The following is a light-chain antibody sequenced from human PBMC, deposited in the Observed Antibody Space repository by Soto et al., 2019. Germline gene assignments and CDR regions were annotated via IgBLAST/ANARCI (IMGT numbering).Light chain of an antibody. CDR1: QSVSSN. V-gene: IGKV3-15*01. Sequence: EIVMTQSPATLSVSPGERATLSCRASQSVSSNLAWYQQKPGQAPRLLMYGASTRATGIPDRFSGSGSGTESTLTITSLPSEDFALYYCQQHNNWPPWTFGQGTKVEIK. CDR3: QQHNNWPPWT. CDR2: GAS. J-gene: IGKJ1*01.